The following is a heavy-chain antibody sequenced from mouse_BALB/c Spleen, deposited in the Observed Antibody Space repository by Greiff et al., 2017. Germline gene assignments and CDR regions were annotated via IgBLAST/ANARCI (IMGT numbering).Heavy chain of an antibody. CDR2: ISNGGGST. J-gene: IGHJ4*01. V-gene: IGHV5-12-2*01. D-gene: IGHD1-1*01. CDR1: GFTFSSYT. CDR3: ARRGTTVVATDYYAMDY. Sequence: EVQRVESGGGLVQPGGSLKLSCAASGFTFSSYTMSWVRQTPEKRLEWVAYISNGGGSTYYPDTVKGRFTISRDNAKNTLYLQMSSLKSEDTAMYYCARRGTTVVATDYYAMDYWGQGTSVTVSS.